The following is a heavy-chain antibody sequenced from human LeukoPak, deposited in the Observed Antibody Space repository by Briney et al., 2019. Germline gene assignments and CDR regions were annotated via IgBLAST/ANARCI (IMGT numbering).Heavy chain of an antibody. Sequence: ASVKVSCKASGYTFTSYDINWVRQATGQGVEWMGWMNPNSGNTGYAQKFQGRVTMTRNTSISTAYMELSSLRSEDTAVYYCARRGMRERQWLVGYYYYGMDVWGQGTTVTVSS. D-gene: IGHD6-19*01. CDR3: ARRGMRERQWLVGYYYYGMDV. CDR1: GYTFTSYD. V-gene: IGHV1-8*01. J-gene: IGHJ6*02. CDR2: MNPNSGNT.